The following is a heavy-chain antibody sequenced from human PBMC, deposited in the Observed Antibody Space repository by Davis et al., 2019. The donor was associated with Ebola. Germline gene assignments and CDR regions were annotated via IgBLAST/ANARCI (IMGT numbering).Heavy chain of an antibody. CDR1: GYTFTSYG. V-gene: IGHV1-69*13. CDR3: ARGRTGYYFDSSDSPSWFDP. CDR2: IIPMFRSP. Sequence: SVKVSCKASGYTFTSYGISWVRQAPGQGLEWMGGIIPMFRSPNYAQKFQGRVTITADESTGTVYMELSSLRSEDTAVYYCARGRTGYYFDSSDSPSWFDPWGQGTLVTVSA. J-gene: IGHJ5*02. D-gene: IGHD3-22*01.